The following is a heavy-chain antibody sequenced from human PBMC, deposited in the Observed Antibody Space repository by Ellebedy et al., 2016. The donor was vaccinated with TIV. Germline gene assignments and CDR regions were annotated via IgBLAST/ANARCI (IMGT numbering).Heavy chain of an antibody. CDR1: GFTFSNAW. D-gene: IGHD5-18*01. CDR2: IKSKTDGGAA. J-gene: IGHJ4*02. CDR3: TTVYRYNYDSV. V-gene: IGHV3-15*01. Sequence: GESLKISCAASGFTFSNAWMSWVRQAPGKGLEWVGRIKSKTDGGAADYAAPVKGRFTISRDDSKNTLYLQMNSLKTEETAVYFCTTVYRYNYDSVWGQGTLVTVSS.